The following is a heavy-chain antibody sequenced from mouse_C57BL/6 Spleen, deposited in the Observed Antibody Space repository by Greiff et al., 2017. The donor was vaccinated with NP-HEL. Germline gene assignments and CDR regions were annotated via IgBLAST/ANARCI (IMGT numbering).Heavy chain of an antibody. J-gene: IGHJ1*03. Sequence: QVQLQQPGAELVKPGASVKMSCKASGYTFTSYWITWVKQRPGQGLEWIGDIYPGSGSTNYNEKFKSKATLTVDTSSSTAYMQLSSLTSEDSAVYYCASSSPSYWYFDVWGTGTTVTVSS. V-gene: IGHV1-55*01. CDR3: ASSSPSYWYFDV. D-gene: IGHD1-1*01. CDR1: GYTFTSYW. CDR2: IYPGSGST.